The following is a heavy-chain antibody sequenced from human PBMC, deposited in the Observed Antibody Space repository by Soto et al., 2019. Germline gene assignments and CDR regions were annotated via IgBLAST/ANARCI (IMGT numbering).Heavy chain of an antibody. CDR2: IGGAGSNI. CDR1: GFIFSEYA. Sequence: GSLRLSCAASGFIFSEYAMTWVRQAPGKGLEWVSVIGGAGSNIHYADSVEGRFTVSRDDSKNTLYLRMDSLRVEDTAVYYCEKDFVSRNGVYDTFDIWGPGTKVTVS. J-gene: IGHJ3*02. V-gene: IGHV3-23*01. CDR3: EKDFVSRNGVYDTFDI. D-gene: IGHD2-8*01.